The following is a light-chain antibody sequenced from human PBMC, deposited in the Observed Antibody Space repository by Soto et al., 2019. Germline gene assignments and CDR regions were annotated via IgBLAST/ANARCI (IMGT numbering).Light chain of an antibody. Sequence: DIVMTQSPDSLAVSLGERATINCKSSQSVLYSSNNKNYLTWYQQKPGQPPKLLIDWASTRESGVPDRFSGSGSGTDFTLTISSLQAEDEAVYYCQQYYSTPWTFGQGTKVEIK. CDR2: WAS. CDR3: QQYYSTPWT. J-gene: IGKJ1*01. CDR1: QSVLYSSNNKNY. V-gene: IGKV4-1*01.